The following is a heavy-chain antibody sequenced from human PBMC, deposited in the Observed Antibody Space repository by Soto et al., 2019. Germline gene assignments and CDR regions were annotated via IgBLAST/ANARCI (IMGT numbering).Heavy chain of an antibody. CDR2: ISYDGSNK. J-gene: IGHJ4*02. Sequence: GGSLRLSCAASGFTFSSYAMHWVRQAPGKGLEWVAVISYDGSNKYYADSVKGRFTISRDNSKNTLYLQMNSLRAEDTAVYYCAAPYSSGWYGDYFDYWGQGTLVTVSS. CDR3: AAPYSSGWYGDYFDY. D-gene: IGHD6-19*01. CDR1: GFTFSSYA. V-gene: IGHV3-30-3*01.